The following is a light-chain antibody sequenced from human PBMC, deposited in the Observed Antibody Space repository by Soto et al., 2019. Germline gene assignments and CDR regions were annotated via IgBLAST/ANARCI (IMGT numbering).Light chain of an antibody. V-gene: IGKV1-39*01. CDR2: ATS. CDR3: QQSYSTLRT. J-gene: IGKJ1*01. CDR1: QSISGH. Sequence: DIQMTQSPSSLSASVGDRVTITCRASQSISGHLNWYQQKPGKAPNLLIYATSNLRSGVPSRFSGSGSETDFTLTISSLQPEDFATYYCQQSYSTLRTFGQGTKVEIK.